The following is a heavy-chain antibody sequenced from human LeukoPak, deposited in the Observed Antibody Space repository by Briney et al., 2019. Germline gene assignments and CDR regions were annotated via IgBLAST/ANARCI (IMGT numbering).Heavy chain of an antibody. CDR3: TRTYYYGSGFYGMDV. CDR1: GFTVSSNY. J-gene: IGHJ6*02. Sequence: GGSLRLSCVASGFTVSSNYMSWVRQAPGKGLEWVSVIYSGGSIYYADSVKGRFTISRDNSKNTLYLQMNSLRAEDTAVYYCTRTYYYGSGFYGMDVWGQGTTVTVSS. V-gene: IGHV3-66*01. CDR2: IYSGGSI. D-gene: IGHD3-10*01.